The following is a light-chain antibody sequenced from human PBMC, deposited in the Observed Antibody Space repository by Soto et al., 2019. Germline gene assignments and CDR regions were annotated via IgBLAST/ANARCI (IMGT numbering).Light chain of an antibody. CDR1: QSVSSTY. Sequence: EIVLTQSPGTLPLSPGERATLSCRASQSVSSTYLAWYQQKPGQAPRLLIYGAASRATGIPDRFSGSGSGIDFTLTISRLVPEDSAVYCCQQYGSAPPYTFGQGTKLDIK. V-gene: IGKV3-20*01. CDR2: GAA. J-gene: IGKJ2*01. CDR3: QQYGSAPPYT.